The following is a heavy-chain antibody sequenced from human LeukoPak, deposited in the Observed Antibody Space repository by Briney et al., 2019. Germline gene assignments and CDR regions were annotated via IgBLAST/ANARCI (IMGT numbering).Heavy chain of an antibody. V-gene: IGHV3-23*01. D-gene: IGHD3-16*01. CDR3: AKDPVNWGQDSGTFDI. CDR2: MSGSGGST. Sequence: VRQAXXXXXXWVSTMSGSGGSTYYADSVKGRFSISRDKSKNTLYLQMNTLRAEDTAVYYCAKDPVNWGQDSGTFDIWGQGTMVTVSS. J-gene: IGHJ3*02.